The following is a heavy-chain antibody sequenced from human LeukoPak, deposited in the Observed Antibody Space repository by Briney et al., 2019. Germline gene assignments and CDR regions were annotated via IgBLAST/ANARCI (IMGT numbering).Heavy chain of an antibody. D-gene: IGHD6-6*01. CDR1: GGSISGSNYY. J-gene: IGHJ4*02. CDR2: IHYSGSD. V-gene: IGHV4-39*01. CDR3: AGQLGGSSWSDY. Sequence: PSETLSLTCSVSGGSISGSNYYWAWIRQPPGKGLEWIGNIHYSGSDYYKPSLKGRVTISVDTSKNQFSLKVNSVTAADTAVYFCAGQLGGSSWSDYWGQGTLVTVSP.